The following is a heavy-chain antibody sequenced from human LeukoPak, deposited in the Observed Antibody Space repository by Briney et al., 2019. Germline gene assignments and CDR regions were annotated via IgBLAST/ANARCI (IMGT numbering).Heavy chain of an antibody. CDR1: GFTFSSYS. V-gene: IGHV3-48*01. D-gene: IGHD2-2*01. Sequence: GGSLRLSCAASGFTFSSYSMNWVRQAPGKGLEWVSYISSSSGAIYYADSVKGRFTISRDNAKNSLYLQMNSLRAEDTAVYYCVGYCSTTSCYGVDYWGQGTLVTVSS. CDR3: VGYCSTTSCYGVDY. J-gene: IGHJ4*02. CDR2: ISSSSGAI.